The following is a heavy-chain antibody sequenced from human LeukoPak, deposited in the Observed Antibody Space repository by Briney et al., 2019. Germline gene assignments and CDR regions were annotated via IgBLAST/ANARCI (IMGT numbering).Heavy chain of an antibody. CDR2: ISASNGKT. V-gene: IGHV1-18*04. CDR3: ARGQMDTALVLGY. CDR1: GYTFTGYY. J-gene: IGHJ4*02. Sequence: GASVKVSCKASGYTFTGYYMHWVRQAPGQGLEWMGWISASNGKTDYAQNFQGRVTMTTDTSATTAYMELRSLRSDDTAVYYCARGQMDTALVLGYWGQGTLVTVSS. D-gene: IGHD5-18*01.